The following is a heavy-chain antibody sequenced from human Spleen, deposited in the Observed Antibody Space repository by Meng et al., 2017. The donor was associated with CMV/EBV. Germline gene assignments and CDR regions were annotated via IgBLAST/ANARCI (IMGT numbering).Heavy chain of an antibody. CDR2: IYWNDDK. D-gene: IGHD4-23*01. Sequence: SGPTLVKPTQTLTLTCTFSGFSFSTSGVGVGWIRQPPGKALEWLALIYWNDDKRYSPSLKSRLTITKDTSKNQVVLTMTSMDPVDTATYYCAHSKPRINLGGGIGWYFDLWGRGTLVTVSS. CDR3: AHSKPRINLGGGIGWYFDL. J-gene: IGHJ2*01. CDR1: GFSFSTSGVG. V-gene: IGHV2-5*01.